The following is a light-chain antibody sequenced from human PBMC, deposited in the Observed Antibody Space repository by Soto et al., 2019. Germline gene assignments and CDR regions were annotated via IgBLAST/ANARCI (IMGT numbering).Light chain of an antibody. CDR3: QTWGTGIQV. CDR1: SGHSSYA. J-gene: IGLJ2*01. V-gene: IGLV4-69*01. Sequence: QPVLTQSPSASASLGASVKLTCTLSSGHSSYAIAWHQQQPEQGPRYLMKINSDGSHSKGDGIPDRFSGSSSGAERYLTISSLQSEDEADYYCQTWGTGIQVFGGGTKLTVL. CDR2: INSDGSH.